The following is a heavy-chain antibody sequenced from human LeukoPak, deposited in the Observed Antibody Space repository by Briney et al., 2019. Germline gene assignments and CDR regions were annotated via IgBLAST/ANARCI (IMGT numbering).Heavy chain of an antibody. CDR3: AAFCGNRDGCAFDI. Sequence: GASVKASCKASGYTFTGYYMHWVRQAPGQGLEWMGWINPNSGGTNYAQKFQGRVTMTRDTSISTAYMELSRLRSDDTAVYYCAAFCGNRDGCAFDIWGQGTMVTVSS. V-gene: IGHV1-2*02. CDR2: INPNSGGT. D-gene: IGHD1-14*01. CDR1: GYTFTGYY. J-gene: IGHJ3*02.